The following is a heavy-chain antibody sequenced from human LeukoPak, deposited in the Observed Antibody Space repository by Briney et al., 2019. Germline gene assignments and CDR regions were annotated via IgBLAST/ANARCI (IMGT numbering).Heavy chain of an antibody. CDR3: ARVPPRYGDYVYYYYMDV. Sequence: QPGGSLRLSCAASGFTFSSYWMSWVRQAPGKGLEWVANIKQDGSEKYYVDSVKGRFTISRDNAKNSLYLQMNSLRAEDTAVYYCARVPPRYGDYVYYYYMDVWGKGTTVTVSS. CDR2: IKQDGSEK. CDR1: GFTFSSYW. J-gene: IGHJ6*03. V-gene: IGHV3-7*01. D-gene: IGHD4-17*01.